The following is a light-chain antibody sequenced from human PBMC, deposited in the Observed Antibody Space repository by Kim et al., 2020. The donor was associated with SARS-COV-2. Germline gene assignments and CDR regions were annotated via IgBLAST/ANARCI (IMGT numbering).Light chain of an antibody. CDR1: QGISNY. CDR2: AAS. J-gene: IGKJ3*01. CDR3: QKYNSAPLT. V-gene: IGKV1-27*01. Sequence: ASVGDRVTITCRASQGISNYVAWYQQKPEKVPKLLIYAASTLQSGVPSRVSGSVSGTDFTLTISSLQPEDVATYYCQKYNSAPLTFGPGTKVDIK.